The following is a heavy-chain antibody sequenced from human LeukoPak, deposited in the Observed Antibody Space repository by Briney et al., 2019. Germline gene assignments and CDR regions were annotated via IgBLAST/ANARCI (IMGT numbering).Heavy chain of an antibody. J-gene: IGHJ4*02. D-gene: IGHD3-22*01. CDR1: GFTFSSYA. Sequence: PGGSLRLSCAASGFTFSSYAMSWVRKAPGKGLEWVSAISGSGGSTYYADSVKGRFTISRDNSKNTLYLQMNSLRAEDTAVYYCAKELLGVVVITALDYWGQGTLVTVSS. CDR2: ISGSGGST. CDR3: AKELLGVVVITALDY. V-gene: IGHV3-23*01.